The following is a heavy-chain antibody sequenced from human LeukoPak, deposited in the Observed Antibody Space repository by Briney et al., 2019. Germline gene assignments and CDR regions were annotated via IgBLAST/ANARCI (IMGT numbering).Heavy chain of an antibody. D-gene: IGHD6-13*01. J-gene: IGHJ6*03. CDR1: GYTFTGYY. CDR2: INPNSGGT. CDR3: ARDRGSSSWYGYYYYYYMDV. Sequence: ASVTVSCKASGYTFTGYYMHWVRQAPGQGLEWMGWINPNSGGTNYAQKFQGRVTMTRDTSISTAYMELSRLRSDDTAVYYCARDRGSSSWYGYYYYYYMDVWGKGTTVTVSS. V-gene: IGHV1-2*02.